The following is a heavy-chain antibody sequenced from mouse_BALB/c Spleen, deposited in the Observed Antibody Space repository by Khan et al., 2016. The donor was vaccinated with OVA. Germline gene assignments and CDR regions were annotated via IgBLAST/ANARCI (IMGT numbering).Heavy chain of an antibody. Sequence: QVQLKESGPGLVPPAQSLYITCTVSGFSLTDFGIHWVRQSPGKGLEWLGLIWSDGTTTSNSALKSRLSNSKDTSKSQVCLKMNSLQTDDTAMYYPARNTRSYAM. V-gene: IGHV2-6*02. CDR1: GFSLTDFG. CDR3: ARNTRSYAM. J-gene: IGHJ4*01. CDR2: IWSDGTT.